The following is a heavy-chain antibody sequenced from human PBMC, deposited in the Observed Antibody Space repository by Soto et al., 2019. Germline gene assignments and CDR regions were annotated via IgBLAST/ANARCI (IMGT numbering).Heavy chain of an antibody. J-gene: IGHJ4*02. D-gene: IGHD6-19*01. V-gene: IGHV4-59*01. CDR3: ARVSSSGWSDYFDY. CDR1: GXSISSYY. CDR2: IYYSGST. Sequence: PSETLSLTCTVSGXSISSYYWSWIRQPPGKGLEWIGYIYYSGSTNYNPSRKSRVTISVDTSKNQFSLKLSSVTAADTAVYYCARVSSSGWSDYFDYWGQGTLVTVSS.